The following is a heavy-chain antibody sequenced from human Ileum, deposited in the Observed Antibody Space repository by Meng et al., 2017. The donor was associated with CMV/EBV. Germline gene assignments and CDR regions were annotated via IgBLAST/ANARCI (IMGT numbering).Heavy chain of an antibody. V-gene: IGHV4-30-4*03. D-gene: IGHD6-19*01. CDR3: SNEGGGWYFDS. CDR2: IDARGST. Sequence: QRNEPGPCLVKPSHTQSLTFTVVGTSVITTESYSASTPGPRGNGSERIVNIDARGSTLYSPSLKRPVSISLSNSTTQCSLRRTSVTALDTAVYFWSNEGGGWYFDSWGQGTLVTVSS. CDR1: GTSVITTESY. J-gene: IGHJ4*02.